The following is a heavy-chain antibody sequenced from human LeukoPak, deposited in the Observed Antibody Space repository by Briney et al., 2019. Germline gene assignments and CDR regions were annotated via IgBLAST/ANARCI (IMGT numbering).Heavy chain of an antibody. Sequence: GGSLRLSCAASGFTFSSYAMSWVRQAPGKGLEWVSAISGSGGSTYYADSVKGRFTISRDNSESTLYLQMNSLRAEDTAAYYCAKGYDFWSGNSMDVWGQGTTVTVSS. CDR1: GFTFSSYA. CDR2: ISGSGGST. D-gene: IGHD3-3*01. V-gene: IGHV3-23*01. CDR3: AKGYDFWSGNSMDV. J-gene: IGHJ6*02.